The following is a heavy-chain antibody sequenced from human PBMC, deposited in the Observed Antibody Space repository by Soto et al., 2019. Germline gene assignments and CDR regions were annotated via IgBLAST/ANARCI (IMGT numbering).Heavy chain of an antibody. D-gene: IGHD4-4*01. V-gene: IGHV4-39*01. Sequence: SETLSLTCTVSGGSISSSSYYWGWIRQPPGKGLEWIGSIYYSGNSGSTYYNPSLKSRVTISVDTSKNQFSLKLSSVTAADTAVYYCERTRTVAYYYGMDVWGQGTTVTVSS. CDR2: IYYSGNSGST. CDR3: ERTRTVAYYYGMDV. J-gene: IGHJ6*02. CDR1: GGSISSSSYY.